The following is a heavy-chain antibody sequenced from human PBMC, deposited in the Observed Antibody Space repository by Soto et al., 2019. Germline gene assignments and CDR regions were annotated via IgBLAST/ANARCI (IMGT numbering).Heavy chain of an antibody. CDR1: GFPFSDYY. J-gene: IGHJ3*02. V-gene: IGHV3-11*05. D-gene: IGHD6-13*01. Sequence: QVQLVESGGGLVKPGGSLRLSCAASGFPFSDYYASWLRQSPGRGLEWISYISGNSLDTNYADSVRGRFTISRDNAENSLYLQMNYLRAEDTAMYYCASGQQIRMADIWGQGTMVTVSS. CDR3: ASGQQIRMADI. CDR2: ISGNSLDT.